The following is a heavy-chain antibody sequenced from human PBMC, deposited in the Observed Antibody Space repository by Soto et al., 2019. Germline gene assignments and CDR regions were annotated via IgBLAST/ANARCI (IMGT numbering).Heavy chain of an antibody. Sequence: GGALRLSCAASGVSRSSNYMTWVRQSPGKGLECVSFIYSGGSKYYADSVKGRFTISRDSSKNTLYLQMNSLRAEDTAVYFCASRKVAAGLWWDGSFDIWGQGTVVTVSS. CDR2: IYSGGSK. D-gene: IGHD6-13*01. CDR1: GVSRSSNY. V-gene: IGHV3-53*01. J-gene: IGHJ3*02. CDR3: ASRKVAAGLWWDGSFDI.